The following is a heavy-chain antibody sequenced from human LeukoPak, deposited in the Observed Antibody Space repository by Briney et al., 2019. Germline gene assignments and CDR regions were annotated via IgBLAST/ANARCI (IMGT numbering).Heavy chain of an antibody. D-gene: IGHD3-22*01. J-gene: IGHJ4*02. CDR2: IKSKTDGGTT. CDR1: GFTFSNAW. Sequence: PGGSLRLSCAASGFTFSNAWMSWVRQAPGKGLEWVGRIKSKTDGGTTDYAAPVKGRFTISRDDSKNTLYLQVNSLKTEDTAVYYCTTGLTYYYDSSGYYPIDYWGQGTLVTVSS. CDR3: TTGLTYYYDSSGYYPIDY. V-gene: IGHV3-15*01.